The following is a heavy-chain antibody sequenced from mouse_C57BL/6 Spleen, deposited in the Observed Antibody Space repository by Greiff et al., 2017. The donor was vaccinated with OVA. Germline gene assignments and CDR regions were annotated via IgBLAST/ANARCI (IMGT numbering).Heavy chain of an antibody. J-gene: IGHJ3*01. CDR1: GFTFSDYG. D-gene: IGHD1-1*01. V-gene: IGHV5-17*01. CDR3: ARHYYGSSYAWFAY. CDR2: ISSGSSTI. Sequence: EVQGVESGGGLVKPGGSLKPSCAASGFTFSDYGMHWVRQAPEKGLEWVAYISSGSSTIYYADTVKGRFTISRDNAKNTLFLQMTSLRSEDTAMYYCARHYYGSSYAWFAYWGQGTLVTVSA.